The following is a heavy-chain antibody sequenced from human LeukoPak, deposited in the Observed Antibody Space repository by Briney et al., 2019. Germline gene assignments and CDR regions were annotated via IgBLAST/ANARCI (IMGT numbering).Heavy chain of an antibody. CDR2: IYYSGST. CDR3: AATNYGDTYYYYYYMDV. Sequence: SETLSLTCTVSGGSISSSSYYWGWIRQPPGKGLEWIGSIYYSGSTYYNPSLKSRVTISVDTSKNQFSLKLSSVTAADTAVYYCAATNYGDTYYYYYYMDVWGKGTTVTVSS. J-gene: IGHJ6*03. V-gene: IGHV4-39*07. D-gene: IGHD4-17*01. CDR1: GGSISSSSYY.